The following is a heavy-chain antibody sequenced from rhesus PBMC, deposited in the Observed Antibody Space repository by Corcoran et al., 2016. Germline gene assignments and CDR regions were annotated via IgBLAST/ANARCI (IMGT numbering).Heavy chain of an antibody. CDR1: GCTFSSYG. CDR3: AKGAGDGLYFDY. J-gene: IGHJ4*01. V-gene: IGHV3S5*01. Sequence: EVQLVESGGGLVQPGGSMRLSWAASGCTFSSYGMSWVRQAPVKGLEWVSYISNGGVSTYYAYSVKGRFTISRDNSKNTLSLQMNSLRAEDTAVYYCAKGAGDGLYFDYWGQGVLFTVSS. D-gene: IGHD7-45*01. CDR2: ISNGGVST.